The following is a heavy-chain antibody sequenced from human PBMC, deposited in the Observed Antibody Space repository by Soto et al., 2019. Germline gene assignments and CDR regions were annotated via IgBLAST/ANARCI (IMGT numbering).Heavy chain of an antibody. J-gene: IGHJ6*02. V-gene: IGHV3-15*01. CDR3: TRIAAYYYYGMDV. D-gene: IGHD6-25*01. CDR2: IKSKTNGGTT. CDR1: GFTFSNAW. Sequence: GGSLRLSCAASGFTFSNAWMSWVRQAPGKGLEWVGRIKSKTNGGTTDYAAPVKGRFTISRDDSKNTLYLQMNSLKTEDTAVYYCTRIAAYYYYGMDVWGLGTTVTVSS.